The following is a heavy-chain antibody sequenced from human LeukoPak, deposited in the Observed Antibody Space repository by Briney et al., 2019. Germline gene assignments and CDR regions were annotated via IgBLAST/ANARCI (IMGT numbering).Heavy chain of an antibody. CDR2: INPNSDGT. J-gene: IGHJ5*02. CDR1: GYTFTVYY. D-gene: IGHD6-13*01. Sequence: GASVTVSYTTSGYTFTVYYMHWVRQAPGQGLEWMGWINPNSDGTNYAQKFQGRVTMTRDTSISTVYMELSSLRSDDTAVYYCARDMVQQVVRGWFDPWGQGTLVTVSS. V-gene: IGHV1-2*02. CDR3: ARDMVQQVVRGWFDP.